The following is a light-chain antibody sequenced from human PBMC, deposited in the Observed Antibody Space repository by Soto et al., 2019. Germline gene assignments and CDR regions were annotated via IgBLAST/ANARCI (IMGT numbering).Light chain of an antibody. CDR1: SSVVGGYNY. J-gene: IGLJ1*01. Sequence: QSALTHPASVSGSAGQSITISCTGTSSVVGGYNYVSWYQQHPGKAPKLMIYEVSNRPSGVSNRFSGSKSGNTASLTISGLQAEDEADYYCSSYTSSSPYVFGTGTKVTGL. CDR2: EVS. CDR3: SSYTSSSPYV. V-gene: IGLV2-14*01.